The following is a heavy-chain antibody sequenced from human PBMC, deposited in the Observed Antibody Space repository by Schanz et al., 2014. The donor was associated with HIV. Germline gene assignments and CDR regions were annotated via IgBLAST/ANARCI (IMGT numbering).Heavy chain of an antibody. CDR2: INHNGDP. CDR3: ARATTRTFHPTYYFDS. J-gene: IGHJ4*02. Sequence: QVQLQQWGAGLLKPSETLSLTCAVYGSFGGTWWNWLRQPPGKGLEWIGDINHNGDPRYNASLKSRLTISLASPKRQFSLKLKSVTAADTAVYFCARATTRTFHPTYYFDSWGQGTLVTVSS. V-gene: IGHV4-34*02. CDR1: GSFGGTW. D-gene: IGHD5-12*01.